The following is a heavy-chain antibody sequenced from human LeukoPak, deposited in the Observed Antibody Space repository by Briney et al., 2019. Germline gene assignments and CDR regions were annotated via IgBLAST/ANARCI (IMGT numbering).Heavy chain of an antibody. D-gene: IGHD1-26*01. CDR1: GFTFSTYG. J-gene: IGHJ4*02. Sequence: SGGSLRLSCAASGFTFSTYGIQWVRQAPGKGLEWVAVISYDGSNKYYADSVKGRFTISRDNSKNTLYLQMNSLRAEDTAIYYCAKDRGSFTYYFDYWGQGTLVTVSS. CDR2: ISYDGSNK. V-gene: IGHV3-30*18. CDR3: AKDRGSFTYYFDY.